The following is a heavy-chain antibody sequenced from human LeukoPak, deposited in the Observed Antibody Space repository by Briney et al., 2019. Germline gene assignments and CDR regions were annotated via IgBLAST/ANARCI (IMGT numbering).Heavy chain of an antibody. CDR3: ARDSHQIADYWYFDL. Sequence: PGGSLGLSCAASGFTFSSYSMNWVRQAPGKGLEWVSSISSSSSYIYYADSVKGRFTISRDNAKNSLYLQMNSLRAEDTAVYYCARDSHQIADYWYFDLWGRGTLVTVSS. J-gene: IGHJ2*01. V-gene: IGHV3-21*01. CDR1: GFTFSSYS. CDR2: ISSSSSYI.